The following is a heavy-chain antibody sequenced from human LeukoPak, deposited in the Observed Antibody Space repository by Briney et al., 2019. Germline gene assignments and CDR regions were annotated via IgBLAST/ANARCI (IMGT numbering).Heavy chain of an antibody. Sequence: SVKVSCKASGGTFSSYAISWVRQAPGQGLEWXXXXXPIFGTANYAQKFQGRVTITADESTSTAYMELSSLRSEDTAVYYCARSPITMVRGDPNYYFDYWGQGTLVTVSS. CDR3: ARSPITMVRGDPNYYFDY. V-gene: IGHV1-69*01. CDR2: XXPIFGTA. CDR1: GGTFSSYA. D-gene: IGHD3-10*01. J-gene: IGHJ4*02.